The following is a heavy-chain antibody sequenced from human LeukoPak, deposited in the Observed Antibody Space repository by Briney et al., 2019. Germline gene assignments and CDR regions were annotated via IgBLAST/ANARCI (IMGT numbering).Heavy chain of an antibody. CDR2: IYHSGST. Sequence: SQTLSLTCTVSGGSISSGGYYWSWIRQPPGKGLEWIGYIYHSGSTYYNPSLKSRGTISVDRSKNQFSLKLSSVTAADTAVYYCASGPIVVVPAAKIGYVDYWGQGTLVTVSS. CDR1: GGSISSGGYY. V-gene: IGHV4-30-2*01. D-gene: IGHD2-2*01. J-gene: IGHJ4*02. CDR3: ASGPIVVVPAAKIGYVDY.